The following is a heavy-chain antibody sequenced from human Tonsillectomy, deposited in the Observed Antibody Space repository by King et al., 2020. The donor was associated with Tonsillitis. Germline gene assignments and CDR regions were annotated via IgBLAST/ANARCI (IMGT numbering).Heavy chain of an antibody. V-gene: IGHV3-23*04. J-gene: IGHJ4*02. CDR2: ISGSGGST. CDR1: GFTFSSYA. Sequence: VQLVESGGGLVQPGGSLRLSCAASGFTFSSYAMSWVRQAPGKGLEWVSAISGSGGSTYYADSVKGRFTISRDNSKKTLYLPMNRLRAEDTDVYYCVKLSGAYSSSWYAPHFDYLGQGTLGTVSS. CDR3: VKLSGAYSSSWYAPHFDY. D-gene: IGHD6-13*01.